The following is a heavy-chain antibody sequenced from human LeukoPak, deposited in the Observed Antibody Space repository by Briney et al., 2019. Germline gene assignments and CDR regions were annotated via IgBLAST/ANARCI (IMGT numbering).Heavy chain of an antibody. V-gene: IGHV5-51*01. CDR1: GYTFTNYW. CDR3: ARQRAYSNWFDP. Sequence: GEYLEISCQAPGYTFTNYWIAWVRPVPEKGLEWMGIIYPGDFETKYSPSFQGQVTISADRSSRTAYLQWSSLKASDTAIYYCARQRAYSNWFDPWGQGTLVTVSS. D-gene: IGHD3-16*01. J-gene: IGHJ5*02. CDR2: IYPGDFET.